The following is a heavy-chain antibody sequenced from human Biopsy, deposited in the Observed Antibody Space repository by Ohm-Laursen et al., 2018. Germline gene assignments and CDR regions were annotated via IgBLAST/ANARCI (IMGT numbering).Heavy chain of an antibody. CDR2: IFYRGST. CDR1: GGSISNNNYY. J-gene: IGHJ5*02. Sequence: SETLSLTCPVSGGSISNNNYYWGWIRQPPGKGLEWIGSIFYRGSTYYKPSLKSRVNISVDTSKNQFSLKLNSVTAADTAVYYCARDYDTSGYYYVSWGQGTLVTVSS. V-gene: IGHV4-39*01. D-gene: IGHD3-22*01. CDR3: ARDYDTSGYYYVS.